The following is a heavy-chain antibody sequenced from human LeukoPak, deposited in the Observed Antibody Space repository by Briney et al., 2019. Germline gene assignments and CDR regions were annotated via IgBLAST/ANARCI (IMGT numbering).Heavy chain of an antibody. J-gene: IGHJ6*04. Sequence: SETLSLTCTVSGGSISNSSYYWVWIRQPPGQELEWIGSIHYSGSTYYNPSLNRPVTISADTSKDQFSLKLSSVAAAVTAVYYCARHSETFSGPDVWGEGTTVTVSS. D-gene: IGHD3-16*01. V-gene: IGHV4-39*01. CDR2: IHYSGST. CDR3: ARHSETFSGPDV. CDR1: GGSISNSSYY.